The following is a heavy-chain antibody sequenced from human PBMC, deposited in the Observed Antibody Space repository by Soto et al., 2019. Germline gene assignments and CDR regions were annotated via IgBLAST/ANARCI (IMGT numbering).Heavy chain of an antibody. CDR2: INHIGRT. CDR1: GGSFSGYY. D-gene: IGHD3-16*01. V-gene: IGHV4-34*01. CDR3: LMVTFSAMDV. J-gene: IGHJ6*02. Sequence: PSETLSLTCDMYGGSFSGYYWTWIRQPPGKGLEWIGEINHIGRTNYNPSLKSRVTIVLDTSKNQFSLELTSVTAADTAVYYCLMVTFSAMDVWGQGTTVTVSS.